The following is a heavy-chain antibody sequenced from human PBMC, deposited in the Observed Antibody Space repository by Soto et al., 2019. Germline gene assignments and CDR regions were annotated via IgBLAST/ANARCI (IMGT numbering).Heavy chain of an antibody. Sequence: QVQLVECGGDVVQPGRSLRLSCAASGSTLSSYDIHWVRQAPGKGLEWVAHISPNGNNAFYADSVKGRFTISRDNARNTVYLQVNSLRPEDTAVFHCVRGPSHGAFDIWGQGTLVTVSS. J-gene: IGHJ3*02. CDR2: ISPNGNNA. CDR3: VRGPSHGAFDI. V-gene: IGHV3-30-3*01. CDR1: GSTLSSYD.